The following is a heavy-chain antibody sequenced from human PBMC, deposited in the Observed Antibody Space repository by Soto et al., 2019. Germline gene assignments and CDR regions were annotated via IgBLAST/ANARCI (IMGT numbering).Heavy chain of an antibody. J-gene: IGHJ6*03. V-gene: IGHV3-23*01. CDR1: GFTFGSYA. D-gene: IGHD6-19*01. Sequence: GGSLRLSCAASGFTFGSYAMTWVRQAPGKGLEWVSAIGGSDGRTYYADSVKGRFTISRDNSENTLYLQMNNLRAEDTAVYYCAKDKLERGWYQGFMDVWGMGTTVTVSS. CDR3: AKDKLERGWYQGFMDV. CDR2: IGGSDGRT.